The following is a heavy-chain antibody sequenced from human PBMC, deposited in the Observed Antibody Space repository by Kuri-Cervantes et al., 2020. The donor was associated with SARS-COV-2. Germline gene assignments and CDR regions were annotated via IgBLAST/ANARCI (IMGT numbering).Heavy chain of an antibody. Sequence: SVKVSCKASGGTFSSYAISWVRQAPGQGLEWMGGIIPILGTANYAQKFQGRVTITADKSTSTAYMELSSLRSEDTAVYYCARATGTTGPRAFDIWGQGTMVTVSS. CDR1: GGTFSSYA. CDR2: IIPILGTA. CDR3: ARATGTTGPRAFDI. V-gene: IGHV1-69*10. D-gene: IGHD1-1*01. J-gene: IGHJ3*02.